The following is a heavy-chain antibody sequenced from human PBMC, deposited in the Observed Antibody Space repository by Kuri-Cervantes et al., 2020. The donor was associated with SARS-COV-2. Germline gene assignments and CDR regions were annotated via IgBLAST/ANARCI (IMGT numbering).Heavy chain of an antibody. D-gene: IGHD6-19*01. CDR1: GLTFSTYA. V-gene: IGHV3-23*03. CDR3: AKDSYSSGWYWFDP. Sequence: GESLKISCAASGLTFSTYAMSWVRQAPGKGLEWVSVIYSGGSSTYYADSVKGRFTISRDNSKNTLYLQMNSLRAEDTAVYYCAKDSYSSGWYWFDPWGQGTLVTVSS. CDR2: IYSGGSST. J-gene: IGHJ5*02.